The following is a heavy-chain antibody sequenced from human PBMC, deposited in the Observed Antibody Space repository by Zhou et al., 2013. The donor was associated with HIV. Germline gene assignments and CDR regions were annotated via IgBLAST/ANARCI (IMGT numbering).Heavy chain of an antibody. CDR1: GGTFSSYA. J-gene: IGHJ4*02. Sequence: QVQLVQSGAEVKKPGSSVKVSCKASGGTFSSYAISWVRQAPGQGLEWMGRIIPILGIANYAQKFQGRVTITADKSTSTAYMELSSLRSEDTAVYYCARAHRIAVAGAFDYWGQGNPGSPSPQ. CDR2: IIPILGIA. V-gene: IGHV1-69*04. CDR3: ARAHRIAVAGAFDY. D-gene: IGHD6-19*01.